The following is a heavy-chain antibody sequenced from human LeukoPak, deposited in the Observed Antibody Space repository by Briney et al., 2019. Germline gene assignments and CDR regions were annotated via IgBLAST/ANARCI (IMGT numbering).Heavy chain of an antibody. CDR3: ARGRGYCSGGSCYRTLDY. Sequence: SETLSLTCTVSGGSISSNYWSWIRQPPGKGLKWIGYIYYSGSTKYNPSLKSRVTMSVDTSKNQFSLKLNSVTAADTAVYYCARGRGYCSGGSCYRTLDYWGQGTLVTVSS. J-gene: IGHJ4*02. CDR2: IYYSGST. D-gene: IGHD2-15*01. V-gene: IGHV4-59*01. CDR1: GGSISSNY.